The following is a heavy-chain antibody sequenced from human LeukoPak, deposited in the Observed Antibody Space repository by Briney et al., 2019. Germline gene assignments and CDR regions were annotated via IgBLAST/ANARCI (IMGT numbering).Heavy chain of an antibody. D-gene: IGHD1-1*01. J-gene: IGHJ4*02. CDR2: ISGSGDST. V-gene: IGHV3-23*01. CDR1: GFTFSSYS. CDR3: AKSRSGSANWALQIFDN. Sequence: GGSLRLSCAASGFTFSSYSMNWVRQAPGKGLECVSVISGSGDSTYYADYVKGRFTISRDNSKNSLFVQMNSLRAEDTAVYFCAKSRSGSANWALQIFDNWGQGTLVTVSS.